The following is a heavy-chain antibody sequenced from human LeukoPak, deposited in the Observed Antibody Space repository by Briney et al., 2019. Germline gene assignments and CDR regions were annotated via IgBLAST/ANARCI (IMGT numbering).Heavy chain of an antibody. D-gene: IGHD3-10*01. CDR3: ARAYGSGSYYIYYYYYYYMDV. CDR2: IYTSGST. Sequence: SETLSLTCTVSGGSISSYYWSWIRQPAGKGLEWIGRIYTSGSTNYNPSLKSRVTISVDTSKNQFSLKLSSVTAADTAVYYCARAYGSGSYYIYYYYYYYMDVWGKGTTVTVSS. CDR1: GGSISSYY. V-gene: IGHV4-4*07. J-gene: IGHJ6*03.